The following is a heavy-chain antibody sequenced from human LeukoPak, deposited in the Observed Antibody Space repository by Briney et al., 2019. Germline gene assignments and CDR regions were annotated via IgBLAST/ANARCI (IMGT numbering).Heavy chain of an antibody. CDR3: ARVQGYCTDGRCLF. V-gene: IGHV1-2*02. CDR2: INPNNGGT. Sequence: ASVKVSCKASGYTFTGYHIHWVRQAPGQGLERMGWINPNNGGTKYAQKFNGRVTMTRDTSISTAYMEMSRLRSDDTAVYYCARVQGYCTDGRCLFWGQGTLVTVSS. D-gene: IGHD2-8*01. CDR1: GYTFTGYH. J-gene: IGHJ4*02.